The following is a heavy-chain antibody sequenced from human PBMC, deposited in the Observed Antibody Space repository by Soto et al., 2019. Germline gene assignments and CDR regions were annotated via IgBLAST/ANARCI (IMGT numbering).Heavy chain of an antibody. Sequence: QVQLRESGPGLVKPSQTLSLTCTVSGDTIYSDNYYWAWIRQPPGRGLELIAYIYYSGKTYYNPSRTSRTIISVDTSKNQFSLRLISVTAAATAVYFCARGESILPSILTSPLDFWGQGILVTVSS. CDR2: IYYSGKT. CDR3: ARGESILPSILTSPLDF. V-gene: IGHV4-30-4*01. CDR1: GDTIYSDNYY. J-gene: IGHJ4*02. D-gene: IGHD2-8*02.